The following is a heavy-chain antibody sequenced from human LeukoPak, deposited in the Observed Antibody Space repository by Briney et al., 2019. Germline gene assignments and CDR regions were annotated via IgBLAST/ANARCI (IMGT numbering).Heavy chain of an antibody. V-gene: IGHV3-23*01. CDR2: ISGSGGST. Sequence: GGSLRLSCAASGFTFSSCAMSWVRQAPGKGLEWVSAISGSGGSTYYADSVKGRFTISRDNSKNTLYLQMNSLRAEDTAVYYCAKALGYCSGGSCYHWFDPWGQGTLVTVSS. J-gene: IGHJ5*02. CDR1: GFTFSSCA. D-gene: IGHD2-15*01. CDR3: AKALGYCSGGSCYHWFDP.